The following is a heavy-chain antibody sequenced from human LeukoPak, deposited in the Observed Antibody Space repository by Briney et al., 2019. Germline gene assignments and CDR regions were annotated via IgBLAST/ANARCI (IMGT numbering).Heavy chain of an antibody. CDR3: ASRAVAGNYFQH. CDR1: GYTFTEYF. J-gene: IGHJ1*01. V-gene: IGHV1-46*01. CDR2: INPSGGST. Sequence: ASVKVSCKASGYTFTEYFVDWVRQAPGQGLGWMGIINPSGGSTSYAQKFQGRVTMTRDTSTSTVYMELSSLRSEDTAVYYCASRAVAGNYFQHWGQGTLVTVSS. D-gene: IGHD6-19*01.